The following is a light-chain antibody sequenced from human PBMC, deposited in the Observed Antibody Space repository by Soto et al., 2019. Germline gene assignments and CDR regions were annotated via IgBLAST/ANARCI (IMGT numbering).Light chain of an antibody. CDR1: QTISSW. CDR3: QHYNSYSEA. Sequence: DIKMTQSPSTLSGSVGDRVTITCRASQTISSWLAWYQQKPGKAPKLLIYKASTLKSGVPYRSSGSGSGTEFTLTISSLQPDDFATYYCQHYNSYSEAFGQGTKVDIK. J-gene: IGKJ1*01. V-gene: IGKV1-5*03. CDR2: KAS.